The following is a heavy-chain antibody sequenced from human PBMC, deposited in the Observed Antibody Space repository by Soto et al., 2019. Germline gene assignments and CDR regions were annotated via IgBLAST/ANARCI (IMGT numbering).Heavy chain of an antibody. J-gene: IGHJ5*02. D-gene: IGHD3-10*01. CDR2: ISGSGGST. Sequence: EVQLLESGGGLVQPGGSLRLSCAASGFTFSSYAMSWVRQAPGKGLEWVSAISGSGGSTYYADSVKGRFTISRDNSKNTRYLQMNSLRAEDTAVYYCAKAGLHYYGSGSYYGFAPWGQGTLVTVSS. V-gene: IGHV3-23*01. CDR3: AKAGLHYYGSGSYYGFAP. CDR1: GFTFSSYA.